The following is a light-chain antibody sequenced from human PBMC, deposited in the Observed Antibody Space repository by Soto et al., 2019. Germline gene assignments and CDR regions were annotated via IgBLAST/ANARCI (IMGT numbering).Light chain of an antibody. CDR2: DAS. CDR3: QQYNSYSFTWT. J-gene: IGKJ1*01. V-gene: IGKV1-5*01. Sequence: DIQMTQSPSTLSASVGDRVTITCRASQSISSWLAWYQQKPGKAPKLLIYDASSLESGVPSRFSGSGSGTESTLTISSLQPDDFATYYCQQYNSYSFTWTFGQGTRWIS. CDR1: QSISSW.